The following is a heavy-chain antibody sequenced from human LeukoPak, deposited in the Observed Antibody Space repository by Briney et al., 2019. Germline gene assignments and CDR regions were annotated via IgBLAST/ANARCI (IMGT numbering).Heavy chain of an antibody. CDR3: ARAFGDFWSGYPRYYMDV. V-gene: IGHV3-20*04. Sequence: PGGSLRLSCAASGFTFSSYAMSWVRQAPGKGLEWVSGINWNGGSTGYADSVKGRFTISRDNAKNSLYLQMNSLRAEDTALYYCARAFGDFWSGYPRYYMDVWGKGTTVTVSS. D-gene: IGHD3-3*01. J-gene: IGHJ6*03. CDR2: INWNGGST. CDR1: GFTFSSYA.